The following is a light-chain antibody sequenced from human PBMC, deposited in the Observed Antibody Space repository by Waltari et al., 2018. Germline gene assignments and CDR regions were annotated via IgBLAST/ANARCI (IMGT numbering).Light chain of an antibody. Sequence: QLVLTQSPSLSASLGASVKLTCTLSSGHSTNIIAWLQQQSEKGPRYLMNVNSDGSHNKGVGIPDRFSGSSSGAGRYLTISSLQSEDEADDYCQTGGHGTWVFVGGTRLTIL. CDR3: QTGGHGTWV. V-gene: IGLV4-69*01. J-gene: IGLJ3*02. CDR2: VNSDGSH. CDR1: SGHSTNI.